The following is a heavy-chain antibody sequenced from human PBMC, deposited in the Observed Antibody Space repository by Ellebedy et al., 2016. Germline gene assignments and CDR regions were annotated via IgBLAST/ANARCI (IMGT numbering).Heavy chain of an antibody. CDR1: GFSLSDAPMG. CDR3: ARRSNRYWYFDL. V-gene: IGHV2-26*01. J-gene: IGHJ2*01. CDR2: IFSLDDK. Sequence: SGPTLVKPTETLTLTCTVSGFSLSDAPMGVSWLLPPPGKALECLSHIFSLDDKFYSTTLKSRLTISKDTAKSQVVLTMTNMDPVDTGTYYCARRSNRYWYFDLWGRGTLVTVSS.